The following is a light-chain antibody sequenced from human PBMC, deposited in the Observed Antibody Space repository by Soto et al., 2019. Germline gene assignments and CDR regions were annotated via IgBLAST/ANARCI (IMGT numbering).Light chain of an antibody. J-gene: IGKJ5*01. CDR3: QEYNKWFSIT. CDR2: GAS. Sequence: EIVLTQSPDTLSVSPGERAILSCRASESIYTKLAWYQQRPGQAPRLLIYGASIRATGIPARFSGSGSGTDFTLTISSLQSEDFAVYYCQEYNKWFSITCGQGTRLEIK. V-gene: IGKV3-15*01. CDR1: ESIYTK.